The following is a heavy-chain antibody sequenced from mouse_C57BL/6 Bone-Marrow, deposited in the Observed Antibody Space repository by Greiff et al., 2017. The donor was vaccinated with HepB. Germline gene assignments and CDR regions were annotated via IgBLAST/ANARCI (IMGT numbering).Heavy chain of an antibody. J-gene: IGHJ3*01. Sequence: VQLQQPGAELVRPGSSVKLSCKASGYAFSSSWMNWVKQRPGKGLEWIGRIYPGDGDTNYNGKFKGKATLTADKSSSTAYMQLSSLTSEDSAVYFGAVGGPWFAYWGQGTLVTVSA. CDR1: GYAFSSSW. D-gene: IGHD3-3*01. CDR2: IYPGDGDT. V-gene: IGHV1-82*01. CDR3: AVGGPWFAY.